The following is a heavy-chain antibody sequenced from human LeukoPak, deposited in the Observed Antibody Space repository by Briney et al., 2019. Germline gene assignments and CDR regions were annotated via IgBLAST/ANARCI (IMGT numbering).Heavy chain of an antibody. CDR2: ISAYNGNT. V-gene: IGHV1-18*04. J-gene: IGHJ3*02. CDR3: ARDLIHDYYGSGSVAFDI. D-gene: IGHD3-10*01. Sequence: ASVKVSCKASGYTFTDSYIHWVRQAPGQGLEWMGWISAYNGNTNYAQKLQGRVTMTTDTSTSTAYMELRSLRADDTAVYYCARDLIHDYYGSGSVAFDIWGQGTMVTVSS. CDR1: GYTFTDSY.